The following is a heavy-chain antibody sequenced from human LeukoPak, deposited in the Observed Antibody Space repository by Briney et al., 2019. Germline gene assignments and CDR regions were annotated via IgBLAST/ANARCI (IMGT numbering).Heavy chain of an antibody. Sequence: PGGSLRLSCAASGFTFSSYAMSWVRQAPGKGLEWVSAISGSGGSTYYADSVKGRFTISRDNSKNTPYLQMNSLRAEDTAVYYCAKDRRIAVAGTTFDYWGQGTLVTVSS. V-gene: IGHV3-23*01. CDR2: ISGSGGST. CDR1: GFTFSSYA. CDR3: AKDRRIAVAGTTFDY. D-gene: IGHD6-19*01. J-gene: IGHJ4*02.